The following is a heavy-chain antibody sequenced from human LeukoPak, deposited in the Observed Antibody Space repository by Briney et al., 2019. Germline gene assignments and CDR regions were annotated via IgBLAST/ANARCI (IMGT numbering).Heavy chain of an antibody. D-gene: IGHD2-2*01. Sequence: GESLKISCRGSGYSFTTYWIGWVRQLPGKGLEWRGIIYPGDSDTGYTPSFQGQVTMSADKSINTAYLQWSSLKASDTAMYYCARRQGCSSTSCPPDYWGQGTLVTVSP. V-gene: IGHV5-51*01. CDR1: GYSFTTYW. J-gene: IGHJ4*02. CDR2: IYPGDSDT. CDR3: ARRQGCSSTSCPPDY.